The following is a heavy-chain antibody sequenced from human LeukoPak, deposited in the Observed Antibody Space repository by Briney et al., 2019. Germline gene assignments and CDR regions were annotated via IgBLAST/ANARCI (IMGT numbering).Heavy chain of an antibody. D-gene: IGHD3-10*01. CDR3: ASNDYDSGSYSI. CDR2: IYSGGST. V-gene: IGHV3-53*01. CDR1: GFTVSSNY. Sequence: GGSLRLSCAASGFTVSSNYMTWARRAPGKGLEWVSVIYSGGSTYYADSVKGRFTISRNNSKNTVYLQMNSLRAEDTALYFCASNDYDSGSYSIWGQGTPVTVSS. J-gene: IGHJ4*02.